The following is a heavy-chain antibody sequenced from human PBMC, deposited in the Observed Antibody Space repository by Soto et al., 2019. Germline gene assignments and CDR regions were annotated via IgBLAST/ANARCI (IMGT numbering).Heavy chain of an antibody. J-gene: IGHJ4*02. Sequence: HPGGSLRLSCAASGFTFSSYAMSWVRQAPGKGLEWVSAISGSGGSTYYADSVKGRFTISRDNSKNTLYLQMNSLRAEDTAVYYCAKSDIVVVVAATGYFDYWGQGTLVTVSS. D-gene: IGHD2-15*01. V-gene: IGHV3-23*01. CDR1: GFTFSSYA. CDR3: AKSDIVVVVAATGYFDY. CDR2: ISGSGGST.